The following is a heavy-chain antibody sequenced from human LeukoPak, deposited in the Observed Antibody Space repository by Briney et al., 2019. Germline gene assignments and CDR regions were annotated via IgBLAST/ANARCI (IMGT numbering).Heavy chain of an antibody. Sequence: GASVKVSCKASGYTFTRYGFSWVRQAPGQGLEWRGWISSNNGNTKYAQKLQGRVTMTADTTTSTAYMELRRLRSDDTAVYYCARSLHYYDNSGLFIQYWGQGTLVTVSS. CDR2: ISSNNGNT. J-gene: IGHJ1*01. CDR3: ARSLHYYDNSGLFIQY. V-gene: IGHV1-18*01. CDR1: GYTFTRYG. D-gene: IGHD3-22*01.